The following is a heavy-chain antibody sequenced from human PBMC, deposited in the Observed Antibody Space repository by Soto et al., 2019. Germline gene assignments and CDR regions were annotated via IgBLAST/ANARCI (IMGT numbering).Heavy chain of an antibody. J-gene: IGHJ4*02. Sequence: QVQLQESGPGLVKPSQTLSLTCTVSGGSISRSGYFWSWIRQHPGKGLEWIGYIYDSGSTYYNPSLKSRVSLSVDTSKNQFSLNLTSVTVADTAMYYCARSSRSYFDYWGQGTLVTVSS. CDR3: ARSSRSYFDY. V-gene: IGHV4-31*03. CDR1: GGSISRSGYF. CDR2: IYDSGST.